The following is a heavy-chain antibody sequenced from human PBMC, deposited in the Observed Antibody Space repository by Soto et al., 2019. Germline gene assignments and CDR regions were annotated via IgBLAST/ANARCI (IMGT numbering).Heavy chain of an antibody. D-gene: IGHD3-3*01. CDR2: IYPGDSDT. Sequence: PGESLKISCKGSGYSFTSYWIGWVRQMPGKGLEWMGIIYPGDSDTRYSPSFQGQVTISADKSISTAYLQWSSLKASDTAMYYCARQVNYDFWSGSHWFDPWGQGTLVTVSS. CDR1: GYSFTSYW. J-gene: IGHJ5*02. V-gene: IGHV5-51*01. CDR3: ARQVNYDFWSGSHWFDP.